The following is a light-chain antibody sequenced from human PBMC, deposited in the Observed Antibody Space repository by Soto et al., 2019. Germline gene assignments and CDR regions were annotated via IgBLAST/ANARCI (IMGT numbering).Light chain of an antibody. CDR2: GAS. V-gene: IGKV3-15*01. CDR3: QQYNIWPPLT. CDR1: QIVSAN. Sequence: EIVMTQSPATLAVSPGETATLSCRASQIVSANFAWYQQKPGQTPRLLIYGASTRASGVPARFSGSGSGTEFSLTISSLQSEDFAVYYCQQYNIWPPLTFGGGTRVE. J-gene: IGKJ4*01.